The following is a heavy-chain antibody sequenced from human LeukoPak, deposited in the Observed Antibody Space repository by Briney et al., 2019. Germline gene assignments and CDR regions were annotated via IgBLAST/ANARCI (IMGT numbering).Heavy chain of an antibody. V-gene: IGHV3-23*01. Sequence: GGSLRLSCAASGFTFSSYAMSCVRQAPGKGLEWVSAISGSGGGTYYADSVKGRFTISRDNSENTLYLQMNSLRAEDRAVYYCAKDLRNPRYNWFDPWGQGTLVTVSS. CDR2: ISGSGGGT. D-gene: IGHD1-14*01. CDR1: GFTFSSYA. J-gene: IGHJ5*02. CDR3: AKDLRNPRYNWFDP.